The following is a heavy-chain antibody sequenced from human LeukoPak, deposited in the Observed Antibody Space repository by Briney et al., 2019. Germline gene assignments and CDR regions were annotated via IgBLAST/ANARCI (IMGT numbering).Heavy chain of an antibody. Sequence: GGSLRLSCAASGFTFDDYAMHWVRQAPGKGLEWVSGISWNSGSIGYADSVKGRFTISRDNAKNSLYLQMNSLRAEDTAVYYCAGYSPPYGDYWGQGTLVTVSS. J-gene: IGHJ4*02. D-gene: IGHD5-18*01. CDR2: ISWNSGSI. CDR3: AGYSPPYGDY. CDR1: GFTFDDYA. V-gene: IGHV3-9*01.